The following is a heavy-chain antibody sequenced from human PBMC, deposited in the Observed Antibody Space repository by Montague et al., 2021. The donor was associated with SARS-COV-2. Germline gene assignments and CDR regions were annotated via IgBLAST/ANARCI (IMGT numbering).Heavy chain of an antibody. CDR2: TFYESEWNY. Sequence: CAISGDSVSKNGIASEWYRQAPPRRLELLGSTFYESEWNYHYADSVKSRITIDPDTSKNQVSLQLRSVTPEDTAVYFCARVRHLGRGMDVWGQGTTVTVSS. D-gene: IGHD7-27*01. J-gene: IGHJ6*02. V-gene: IGHV6-1*01. CDR3: ARVRHLGRGMDV. CDR1: GDSVSKNGIA.